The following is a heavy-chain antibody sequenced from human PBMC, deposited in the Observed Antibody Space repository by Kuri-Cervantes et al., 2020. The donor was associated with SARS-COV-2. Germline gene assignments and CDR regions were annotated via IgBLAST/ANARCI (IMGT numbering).Heavy chain of an antibody. CDR1: GFTFSSYD. D-gene: IGHD6-6*01. CDR3: ARADTSSSSGYFQH. CDR2: IGTAGDT. Sequence: GESLKISCAASGFTFSSYDMHWVRQATGKGLEWVSAIGTAGDTYYPGSVKGRFTISRENAKNSLYLQMNSLRAGDTAVYYCARADTSSSSGYFQHWGQGTLVTVSS. V-gene: IGHV3-13*04. J-gene: IGHJ1*01.